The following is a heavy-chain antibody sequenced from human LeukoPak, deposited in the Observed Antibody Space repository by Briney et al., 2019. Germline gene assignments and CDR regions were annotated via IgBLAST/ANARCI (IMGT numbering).Heavy chain of an antibody. V-gene: IGHV1-2*02. J-gene: IGHJ4*02. CDR2: INPSTGGT. Sequence: TSVKVSCKASGYTFSGNYIHWVRQAPGQGLEWMGWINPSTGGTNYAQKFQGRVTMTRDTSISTAYMDLTKLRSDDTAVYYCARAGGYSDYDTCDYWGQGTLVTVSS. D-gene: IGHD5-12*01. CDR3: ARAGGYSDYDTCDY. CDR1: GYTFSGNY.